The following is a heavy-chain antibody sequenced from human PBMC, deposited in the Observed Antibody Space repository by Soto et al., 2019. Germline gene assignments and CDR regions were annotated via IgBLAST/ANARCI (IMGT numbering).Heavy chain of an antibody. D-gene: IGHD3-3*01. V-gene: IGHV5-51*01. CDR3: ARRSRITIFGVVKTYYYYMDV. CDR2: IYPGDSDT. CDR1: GYSFTSYW. J-gene: IGHJ6*03. Sequence: GESLNISCKGSGYSFTSYWIGWVRQMPGKGPEWMGIIYPGDSDTRYSPSFQGQVTISADKSISTAYLQWSSLKASDTAMYYCARRSRITIFGVVKTYYYYMDVWAKGPRSPSP.